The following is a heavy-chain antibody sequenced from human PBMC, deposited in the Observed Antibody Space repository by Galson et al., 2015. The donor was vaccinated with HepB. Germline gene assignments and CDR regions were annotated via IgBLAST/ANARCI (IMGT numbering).Heavy chain of an antibody. J-gene: IGHJ5*02. CDR3: AREPYGSGSADHWFDP. CDR1: GDSVSSNTAA. Sequence: CAISGDSVSSNTAAWSWVRQSPSRGLEWLGRTYYKSEWNNDYAVSVKSRIAINPDTSKNQFSLQLNSVTPEDTAVYYCAREPYGSGSADHWFDPWGQGILVTVSS. CDR2: TYYKSEWNN. D-gene: IGHD3-10*01. V-gene: IGHV6-1*01.